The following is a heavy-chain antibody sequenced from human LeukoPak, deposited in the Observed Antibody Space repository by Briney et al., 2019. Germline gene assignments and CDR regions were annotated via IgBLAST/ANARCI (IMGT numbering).Heavy chain of an antibody. J-gene: IGHJ6*02. CDR3: AIWGEILVRGADYGMDV. V-gene: IGHV1-2*02. Sequence: GASVKVSCKGSGYTFSDYYIHWVRQAHGQGLEWMGWISPDSGGTKYAQKFQGRVSMTRDTSTSTAYMEVNSLRSDDTAVYYCAIWGEILVRGADYGMDVWGQGTTVNV. CDR1: GYTFSDYY. CDR2: ISPDSGGT. D-gene: IGHD3-10*01.